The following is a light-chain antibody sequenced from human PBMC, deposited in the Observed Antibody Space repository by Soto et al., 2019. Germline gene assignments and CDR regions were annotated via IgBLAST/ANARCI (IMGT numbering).Light chain of an antibody. CDR2: DAS. V-gene: IGKV3-11*01. Sequence: EIVLTQSPATLSLSPGQRATLSCRASQSVSSYLAWYQHKPGQAPRLLIYDASNRATGIPARCIGSGSGTDFTLTISSPEPDDSAVYYCQHRSNWPPLTFGGGTKVEI. J-gene: IGKJ4*01. CDR1: QSVSSY. CDR3: QHRSNWPPLT.